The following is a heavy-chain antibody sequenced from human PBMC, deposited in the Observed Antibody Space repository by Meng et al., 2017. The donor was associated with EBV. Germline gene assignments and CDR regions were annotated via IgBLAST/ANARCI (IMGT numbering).Heavy chain of an antibody. D-gene: IGHD1-26*01. CDR2: ISSSGSTI. Sequence: QVELVGPGGGLVRPGGSLRLSCAASGFTFSDYYMSWIRQAPGKGLEWVSYISSSGSTIYYADSVKGRFTISRDNAKNSLYLQMNSLRAEDTAVYYCASHPAYSGSYDGGYWGQGTLVTVSS. J-gene: IGHJ4*02. V-gene: IGHV3-11*01. CDR1: GFTFSDYY. CDR3: ASHPAYSGSYDGGY.